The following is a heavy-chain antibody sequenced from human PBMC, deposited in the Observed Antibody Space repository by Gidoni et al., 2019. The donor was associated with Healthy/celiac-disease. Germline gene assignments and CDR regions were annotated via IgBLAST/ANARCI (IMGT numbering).Heavy chain of an antibody. CDR1: GFSLSNASMG. CDR3: ARIRGIAAAGILYYFDY. CDR2: IFSNDEK. Sequence: QVTSKESGPVLVKPTETLTLTCTVSGFSLSNASMGVSWIRQPPGKALEWLAHIFSNDEKTYSTTLKSRLTSSKDTSKSQVVLTMTNMDPVDTATYYCARIRGIAAAGILYYFDYWGQGTLVTVSS. J-gene: IGHJ4*02. V-gene: IGHV2-26*01. D-gene: IGHD6-13*01.